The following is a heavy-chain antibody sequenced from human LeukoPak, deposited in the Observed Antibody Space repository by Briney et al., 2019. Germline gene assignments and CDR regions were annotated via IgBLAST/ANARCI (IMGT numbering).Heavy chain of an antibody. Sequence: PSETLSLTCTVSGGSTSNYFCTWLRQYAGKGLEWIGRIHTSGSTNYNPSLKSRVSMSVDTSKNQFSLKLSSVTAADTAVYYCARDPEGHGYYFDYWGQGALVTVSS. CDR2: IHTSGST. D-gene: IGHD3-3*01. CDR3: ARDPEGHGYYFDY. J-gene: IGHJ4*02. V-gene: IGHV4-4*07. CDR1: GGSTSNYF.